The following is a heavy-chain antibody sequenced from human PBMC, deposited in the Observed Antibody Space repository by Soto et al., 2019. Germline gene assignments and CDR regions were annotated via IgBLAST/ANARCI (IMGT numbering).Heavy chain of an antibody. CDR2: ISYDGSNK. CDR1: GFTFSSYG. D-gene: IGHD5-18*01. Sequence: PGGSLRLSCAASGFTFSSYGMHWVRQAPGKGLEWVAVISYDGSNKYYADSVKGRFTISRDNSKNTLYLQMSSLRAEDTAVYYCAKGWSEWIQLWSAFDYWGQGTLVTVSS. CDR3: AKGWSEWIQLWSAFDY. V-gene: IGHV3-30*18. J-gene: IGHJ4*02.